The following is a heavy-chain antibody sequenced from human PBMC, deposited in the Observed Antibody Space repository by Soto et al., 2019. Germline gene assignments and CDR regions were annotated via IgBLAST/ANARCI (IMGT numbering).Heavy chain of an antibody. CDR3: ARYTPEKTGTSPFDY. V-gene: IGHV4-39*02. CDR1: GASIISRTYL. J-gene: IGHJ4*02. CDR2: IHYSGRT. D-gene: IGHD1-7*01. Sequence: PSETLSLTCTVSGASIISRTYLWGWIRQPPGRGLEWIGSIHYSGRTYHNPSLKSRVTISADTSKNRFSLRLSAVTAADTAVYYCARYTPEKTGTSPFDYWGQGTLVTVSS.